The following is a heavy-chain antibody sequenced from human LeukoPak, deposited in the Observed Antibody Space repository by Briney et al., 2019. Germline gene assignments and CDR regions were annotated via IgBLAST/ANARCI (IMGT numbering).Heavy chain of an antibody. V-gene: IGHV1-46*01. CDR1: GYTFPNYY. Sequence: ASVKVSCKASGYTFPNYYMHWVRQAPGQGLEWMGIINPSGGSSSYAQKFQGRVTMTRDTPTSTVYMELSSLRSEDTAVYFCARDQVGSSGWYNYWGQGTLVTVSS. CDR2: INPSGGSS. D-gene: IGHD6-19*01. J-gene: IGHJ4*02. CDR3: ARDQVGSSGWYNY.